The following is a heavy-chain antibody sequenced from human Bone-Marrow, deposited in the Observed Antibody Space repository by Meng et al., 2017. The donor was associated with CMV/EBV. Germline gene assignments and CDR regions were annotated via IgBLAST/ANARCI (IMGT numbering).Heavy chain of an antibody. CDR2: IYYSGST. V-gene: IGHV4-39*07. CDR3: ARGSRVIGLTPQRRYGMDV. J-gene: IGHJ6*02. D-gene: IGHD2/OR15-2a*01. Sequence: GSLRLSCTVSGGSISSSSYYWGWIRQPPGKGLEWIGSIYYSGSTYYNPSLKSRVTISVDTSKNQFSLKLSSVTAADTAVYYCARGSRVIGLTPQRRYGMDVWGQGTTVTVSS. CDR1: GGSISSSSYY.